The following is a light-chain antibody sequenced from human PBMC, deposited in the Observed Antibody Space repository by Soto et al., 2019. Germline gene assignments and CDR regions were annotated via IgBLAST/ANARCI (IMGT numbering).Light chain of an antibody. CDR1: QSVDYY. V-gene: IGKV1-5*03. CDR2: KAS. Sequence: DVQMTQSPSTLSASVGDTVTITCRASQSVDYYVAWFQQKPGKAPKLLIYKASSLESGVPSRFSGRGSGTEVTLTIRRLQPEDSATYYCQQHKCYAYTGGEGTKLEIK. J-gene: IGKJ2*01. CDR3: QQHKCYAYT.